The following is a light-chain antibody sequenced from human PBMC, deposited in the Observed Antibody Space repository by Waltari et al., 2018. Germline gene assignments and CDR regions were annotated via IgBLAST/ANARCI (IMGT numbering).Light chain of an antibody. CDR3: SSYAGGSLFV. Sequence: SALTQPRSVSGSPGQSVTISCTGSNSDIGAYNYVSWYQQHPGRAPKLLVSEVNKRPAGVLRRFSGSKSGNTASLTISGLQAEDETDYSCSSYAGGSLFVFGDGTKVTVL. V-gene: IGLV2-11*01. CDR1: NSDIGAYNY. J-gene: IGLJ1*01. CDR2: EVN.